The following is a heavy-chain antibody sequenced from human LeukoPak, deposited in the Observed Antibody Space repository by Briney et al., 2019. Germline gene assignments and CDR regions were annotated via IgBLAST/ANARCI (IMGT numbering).Heavy chain of an antibody. CDR2: IYPGDSDT. CDR1: GYKFTNYW. D-gene: IGHD2-15*01. V-gene: IGHV5-51*01. Sequence: GESLKISCKGSGYKFTNYWIGRVRQMPGKGLEWMGIIYPGDSDTRYSPSFQGQVTISADTSINTAYLQWSSLKASDTAMYYCARLVAARVFDYWGQGTLVTVSS. CDR3: ARLVAARVFDY. J-gene: IGHJ4*02.